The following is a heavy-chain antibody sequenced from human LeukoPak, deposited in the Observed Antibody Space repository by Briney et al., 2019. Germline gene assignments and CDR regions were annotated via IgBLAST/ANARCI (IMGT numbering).Heavy chain of an antibody. CDR1: GGSISIYY. CDR3: ARETSQKGAHYMDV. Sequence: SETLSLTCTVSGGSISIYYWSWIRQPPGKGLEWIGYISYSGSSSYNPSLKSRVTISVDTSNNQFSLNLTSVTAADTAVYYCARETSQKGAHYMDVWGKGTTVTISS. D-gene: IGHD3-16*01. CDR2: ISYSGSS. V-gene: IGHV4-59*01. J-gene: IGHJ6*03.